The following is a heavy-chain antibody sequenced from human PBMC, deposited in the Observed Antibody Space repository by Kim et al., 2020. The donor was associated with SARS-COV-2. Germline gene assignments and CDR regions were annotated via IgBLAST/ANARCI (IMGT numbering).Heavy chain of an antibody. J-gene: IGHJ4*02. CDR1: GYSISSGYY. Sequence: SETLSLTCAVYGYSISSGYYWGWIRQPPGKGLEWIGSIYHSGSTYYNPSLKSRVIISIDTSKNQFSLRLNSVTAADTAVYYCTSKYYYDTSGYYYADWWGQGTLVTVSS. V-gene: IGHV4-38-2*01. D-gene: IGHD3-22*01. CDR3: TSKYYYDTSGYYYADW. CDR2: IYHSGST.